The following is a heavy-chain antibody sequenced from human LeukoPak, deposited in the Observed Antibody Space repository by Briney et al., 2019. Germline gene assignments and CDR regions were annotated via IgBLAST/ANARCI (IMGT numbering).Heavy chain of an antibody. J-gene: IGHJ3*02. CDR2: INAGNGNT. V-gene: IGHV1-3*01. Sequence: ASVKVSCKASGYTFTSYAMHWVRQAPGQRLEWMGWINAGNGNTKYSQKFQGRVTITRDTSASTAYMDLSSLRSEDTAVYYCGREGQQLVRGNAIDIWGQGTLVTVSS. CDR1: GYTFTSYA. CDR3: GREGQQLVRGNAIDI. D-gene: IGHD6-13*01.